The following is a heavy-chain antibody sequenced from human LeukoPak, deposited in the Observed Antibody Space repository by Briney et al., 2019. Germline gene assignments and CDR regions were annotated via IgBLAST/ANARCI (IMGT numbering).Heavy chain of an antibody. D-gene: IGHD3-3*01. CDR2: ISYDGSNK. Sequence: GGSLRLSCAASGFTFSSYAMHWVRQAPGKGLEWAAVISYDGSNKYYADSVKGRFTISRDNSKNTLYLQMNSLRAEDTAVYYCARDAYYDFWSGSLRYYFDYWGQGTLVTVSS. CDR3: ARDAYYDFWSGSLRYYFDY. CDR1: GFTFSSYA. J-gene: IGHJ4*02. V-gene: IGHV3-30-3*01.